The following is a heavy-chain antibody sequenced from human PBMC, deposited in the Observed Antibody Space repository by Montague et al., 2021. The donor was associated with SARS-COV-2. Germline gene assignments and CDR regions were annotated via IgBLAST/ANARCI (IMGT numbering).Heavy chain of an antibody. CDR3: ARGGTYHYGMDV. D-gene: IGHD3-16*01. J-gene: IGHJ6*02. CDR2: IYASGNT. Sequence: SETLSLTCTVSGGSISNYYWSWIRQPAGKGLEWIGRIYASGNTNYNPSLKSRVTLSVDTSKNHFSLQLSSVTAADTAVYYCARGGTYHYGMDVWGQGTTVAVSS. V-gene: IGHV4-4*07. CDR1: GGSISNYY.